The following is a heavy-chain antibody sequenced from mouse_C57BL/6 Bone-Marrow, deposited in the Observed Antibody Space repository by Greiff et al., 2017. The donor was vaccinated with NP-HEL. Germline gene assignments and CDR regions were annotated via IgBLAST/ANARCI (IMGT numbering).Heavy chain of an antibody. CDR3: ATGWFAY. CDR2: INPSTGGT. V-gene: IGHV1-42*01. CDR1: GYSFTGYY. J-gene: IGHJ3*01. Sequence: EVKLMESGPELVKPGASVKISCKASGYSFTGYYMNWVKQSPEKSLEWIGEINPSTGGTTYNQKFKAKATLTVDKSSSTAYMQLKSLTSEDSAVYYCATGWFAYWGQGTLVTVSA.